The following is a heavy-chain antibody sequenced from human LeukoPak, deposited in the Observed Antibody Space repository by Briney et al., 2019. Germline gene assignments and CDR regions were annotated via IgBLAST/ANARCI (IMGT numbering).Heavy chain of an antibody. D-gene: IGHD3-10*01. CDR3: ASLLWFGDFDY. Sequence: ASVKVSCKASGGTFSSCAISWVRQAPGQGLEWMGSVSPNNGGTSYAQRFQGRVNMTSDTSTRTAYLQLSGLRFDDTAVYYCASLLWFGDFDYWGQGTPVTVSS. V-gene: IGHV1-2*02. CDR1: GGTFSSCA. J-gene: IGHJ4*02. CDR2: VSPNNGGT.